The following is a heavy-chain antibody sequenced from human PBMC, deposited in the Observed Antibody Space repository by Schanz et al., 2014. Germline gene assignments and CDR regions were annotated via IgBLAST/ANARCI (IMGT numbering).Heavy chain of an antibody. D-gene: IGHD3-16*02. CDR1: EFTFSTDA. J-gene: IGHJ4*02. CDR2: ISASGGDT. Sequence: DVHLLESGGGLVQPGGSLRLSCAASEFTFSTDAMSWVRQAPGKGLEWLSVISASGGDTYYADSVKGRFTISRDNSKNTLYLQLGSLSAEDTAVYFCARDNRYYLFDYWGQGALVTVSS. V-gene: IGHV3-23*01. CDR3: ARDNRYYLFDY.